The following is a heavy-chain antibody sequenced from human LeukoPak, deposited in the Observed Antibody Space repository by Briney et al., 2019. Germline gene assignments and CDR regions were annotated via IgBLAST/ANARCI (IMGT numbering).Heavy chain of an antibody. J-gene: IGHJ4*02. D-gene: IGHD3-16*01. CDR3: ARGRYGWLPFDF. CDR1: GGSMNNYY. Sequence: SETLSLTCTVSGGSMNNYYWNWIRQSPGKGLEWIGYIYYSGSTNYNPSLKSRVTISVDTSKNQFTLNLNSVTAADTAAYYCARGRYGWLPFDFWGQGTLVTVSS. V-gene: IGHV4-59*01. CDR2: IYYSGST.